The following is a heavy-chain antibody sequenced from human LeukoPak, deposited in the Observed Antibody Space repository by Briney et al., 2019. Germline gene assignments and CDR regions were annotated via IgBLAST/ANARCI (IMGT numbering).Heavy chain of an antibody. D-gene: IGHD3-10*01. V-gene: IGHV1-46*01. CDR3: ARGGLWGVARTHYYYYYMDV. CDR2: INPSGGST. Sequence: ASVKVSCKASGYTFTSYYMHWVRQAPGQGLEWMGIINPSGGSTSYAQKFQGRVTMTRDTSTSTVYMELSSLRSEDTAVYYCARGGLWGVARTHYYYYYMDVWGKGTTVTVSS. J-gene: IGHJ6*03. CDR1: GYTFTSYY.